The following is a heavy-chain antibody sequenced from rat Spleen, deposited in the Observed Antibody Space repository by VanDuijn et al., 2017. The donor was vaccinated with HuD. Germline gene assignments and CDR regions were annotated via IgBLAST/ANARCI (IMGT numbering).Heavy chain of an antibody. CDR3: ARERNWERYFDY. Sequence: EVQLVESGGGLVQPGRSLKLSCAASGFTFSDYVMHWFRQAPENGIEWLAYINSDSSDTHYAETVKGRFTISRENAKKTVDMQLSSLRSEDTAMYFCARERNWERYFDYWGQGVMVTVSS. D-gene: IGHD5-1*01. CDR2: INSDSSDT. CDR1: GFTFSDYV. V-gene: IGHV5-43*01. J-gene: IGHJ2*01.